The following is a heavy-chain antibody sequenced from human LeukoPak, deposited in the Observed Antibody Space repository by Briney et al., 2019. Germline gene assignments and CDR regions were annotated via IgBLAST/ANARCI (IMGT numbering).Heavy chain of an antibody. CDR1: GFTFSNYA. V-gene: IGHV3-23*01. D-gene: IGHD3-22*01. CDR3: AKDLGDSSGYNPFHY. Sequence: GGSLRLSCAASGFTFSNYAMSWVRQVPGKGLEWVSVVSGSGGRTYYADSVKGRFTISRDNSKNTLYLQMNSLRAEDTAVYYCAKDLGDSSGYNPFHYWGQGTLVTVSS. J-gene: IGHJ4*02. CDR2: VSGSGGRT.